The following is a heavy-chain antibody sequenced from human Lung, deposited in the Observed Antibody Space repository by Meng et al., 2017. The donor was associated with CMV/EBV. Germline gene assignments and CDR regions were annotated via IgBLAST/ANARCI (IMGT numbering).Heavy chain of an antibody. CDR2: IHYDTGET. CDR1: GYTFAGHY. D-gene: IGHD7-27*01. J-gene: IGHJ4*02. CDR3: ARDDNWGPDY. V-gene: IGHV1-2*02. Sequence: VKVSCKTSGYTFAGHYLHWLRQAPGQGLEWMAWIHYDTGETNYAQNFHGRVTVTRDTSITTVYMELRSLRPDDTAMYYCARDDNWGPDYWGQGTLVTVSS.